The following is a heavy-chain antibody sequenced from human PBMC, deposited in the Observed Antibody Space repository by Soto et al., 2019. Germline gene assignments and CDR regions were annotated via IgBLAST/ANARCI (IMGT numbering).Heavy chain of an antibody. D-gene: IGHD6-19*01. J-gene: IGHJ3*02. CDR2: ISSSSSYI. CDR3: ARVRWPVARPGYAFDI. V-gene: IGHV3-21*01. Sequence: GGSLRLSCAASGFTFSSYSMNWVRQAPGKGLEWVSSISSSSSYIYYADSVKGRFTISRDNAKNSLYLQMNSLRAEDTAVYYCARVRWPVARPGYAFDIWGQGTMVTVSS. CDR1: GFTFSSYS.